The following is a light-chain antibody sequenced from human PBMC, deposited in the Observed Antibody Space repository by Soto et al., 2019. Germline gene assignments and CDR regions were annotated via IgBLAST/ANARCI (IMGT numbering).Light chain of an antibody. CDR1: QSISIW. CDR2: KAS. CDR3: QHRA. V-gene: IGKV1-5*03. Sequence: DVQMTQSPSTLSASVGDRVTITCRASQSISIWLAWYQQKPGKAPKLLIYKASSLESGVPSRFSGSGSETEFTLTINSLQPDDFATYYCQHRAFGQGTKVEIK. J-gene: IGKJ1*01.